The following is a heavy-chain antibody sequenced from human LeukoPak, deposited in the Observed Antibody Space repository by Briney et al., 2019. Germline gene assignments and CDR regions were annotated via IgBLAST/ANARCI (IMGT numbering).Heavy chain of an antibody. CDR2: MFYSGST. J-gene: IGHJ5*02. CDR3: ARSSSGWYGNWFDP. Sequence: PSETLSLTCTVSGGSISNYYWSWIRQPPGKGLECLCYMFYSGSTNYNPSLKSRVTMSVDTSKNQFSLKLSSVTAADTAVYYCARSSSGWYGNWFDPWGQGTLVTVSS. D-gene: IGHD6-19*01. V-gene: IGHV4-59*01. CDR1: GGSISNYY.